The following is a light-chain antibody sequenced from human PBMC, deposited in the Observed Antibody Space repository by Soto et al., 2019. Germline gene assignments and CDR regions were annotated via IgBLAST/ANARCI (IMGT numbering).Light chain of an antibody. J-gene: IGKJ2*01. V-gene: IGKV3-20*01. CDR1: QSVSSSY. Sequence: EIVLTQSPGTLSLSPGERATLSCRASQSVSSSYLAWYQQKPGQAPRLLIYGASSRATGIPDRFSGSGSGTDFTLTISSLEPEDFAVYYWQQYDSSPYTFGQGTKLEIK. CDR3: QQYDSSPYT. CDR2: GAS.